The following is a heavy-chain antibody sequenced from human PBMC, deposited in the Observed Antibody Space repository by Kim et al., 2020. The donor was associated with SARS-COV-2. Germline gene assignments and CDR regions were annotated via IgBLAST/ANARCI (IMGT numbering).Heavy chain of an antibody. CDR3: ARGSSCGSDCYSSYYYYGRDV. CDR1: GFTFSNYW. D-gene: IGHD2-21*02. CDR2: IYSDGTTI. V-gene: IGHV3-74*01. Sequence: GGSLRLSCAASGFTFSNYWMHWARQVPGKGLVWVSRIYSDGTTINYADSVKGRFTISRDNAKNTVYLQMNSLRVEDTAVYFCARGSSCGSDCYSSYYYYGRDVWGQGTRVTVSS. J-gene: IGHJ6*01.